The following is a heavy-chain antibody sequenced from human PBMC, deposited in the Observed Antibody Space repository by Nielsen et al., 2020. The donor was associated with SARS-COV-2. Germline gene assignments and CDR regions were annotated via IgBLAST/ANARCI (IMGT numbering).Heavy chain of an antibody. CDR3: ARDGFSGRWEPDY. V-gene: IGHV1-2*02. CDR1: GYTFTGYY. J-gene: IGHJ4*02. Sequence: ASVKVSCKASGYTFTGYYMHWVRQAPGQGLEWMGWINPNSGGTNYAQKFQGRVTMTRNTSISTAYMELSRLRSDDTAVYYCARDGFSGRWEPDYWGQGTLVTVSS. D-gene: IGHD1-26*01. CDR2: INPNSGGT.